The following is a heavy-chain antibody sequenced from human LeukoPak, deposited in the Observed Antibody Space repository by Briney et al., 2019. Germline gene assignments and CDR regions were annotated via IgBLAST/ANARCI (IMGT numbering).Heavy chain of an antibody. CDR2: ISSSGSTI. CDR3: ARVELDTAMVPFDY. J-gene: IGHJ4*02. D-gene: IGHD5-18*01. CDR1: GFTFSSYE. Sequence: GGSLRLSCAASGFTFSSYEMNWVRQAPGKGREWVSYISSSGSTIYYADSVKGRFTISRDNAKNSLYLQMNSLRAEDTAVYYCARVELDTAMVPFDYWGQGTLVTVSS. V-gene: IGHV3-48*03.